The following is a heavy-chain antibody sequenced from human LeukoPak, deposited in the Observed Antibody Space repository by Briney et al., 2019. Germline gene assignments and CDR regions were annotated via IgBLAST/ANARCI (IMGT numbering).Heavy chain of an antibody. Sequence: RSGGSLRLSCAASGFTFSSYAMSWVRQAPGKGLEWVSAISGSGGSTYYADSVKGRFTISRDNSKNTLYLQMNSLRAEDTAVYYCAKAGVGGDYYYYYGMDVWGQGTTVTVSS. J-gene: IGHJ6*02. CDR2: ISGSGGST. V-gene: IGHV3-23*01. D-gene: IGHD4-17*01. CDR3: AKAGVGGDYYYYYGMDV. CDR1: GFTFSSYA.